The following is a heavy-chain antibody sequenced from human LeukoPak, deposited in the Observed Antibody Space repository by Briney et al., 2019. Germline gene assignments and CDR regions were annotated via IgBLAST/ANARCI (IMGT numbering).Heavy chain of an antibody. CDR1: GFIFSTYG. D-gene: IGHD1-26*01. CDR3: AKDFAVVGASSFDY. CDR2: ISYDGVYR. J-gene: IGHJ4*02. Sequence: GGSLRLSCAASGFIFSTYGMRWVRPAPGKGLEWVAVISYDGVYRYNGDSVKGRFTISRDNSKNTLYLQIDSLRAEDTAVYYCAKDFAVVGASSFDYWGQGTLVTVSS. V-gene: IGHV3-30*18.